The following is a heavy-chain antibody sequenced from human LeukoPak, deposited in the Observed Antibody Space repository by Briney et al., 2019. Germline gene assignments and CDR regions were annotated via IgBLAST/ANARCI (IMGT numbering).Heavy chain of an antibody. J-gene: IGHJ3*02. CDR2: IGPTGTDR. D-gene: IGHD1-26*01. Sequence: GGSLRLSCAASGFTFSSCGFNWVRQAPGKGLEWVSSIGPTGTDRYYADSVRGRFTISSDNAKNSLYLQMNSLRAEDTAVYYCARSWGADAFDIWGQGTMVTVSS. V-gene: IGHV3-21*01. CDR1: GFTFSSCG. CDR3: ARSWGADAFDI.